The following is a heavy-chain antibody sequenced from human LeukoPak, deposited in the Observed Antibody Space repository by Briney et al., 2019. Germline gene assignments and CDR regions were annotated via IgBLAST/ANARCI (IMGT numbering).Heavy chain of an antibody. J-gene: IGHJ4*02. CDR1: GGSITSYY. CDR2: IYSSGST. Sequence: SETLSLTCTVSGGSITSYYWSWIRQPPGKGLEWIGYIYSSGSTTYNPSLKSRVTISVDTSKNQFSLKLTSVTAADTAVYYCARRAVAENYFDYWGQGTLVTDSS. D-gene: IGHD6-19*01. V-gene: IGHV4-59*08. CDR3: ARRAVAENYFDY.